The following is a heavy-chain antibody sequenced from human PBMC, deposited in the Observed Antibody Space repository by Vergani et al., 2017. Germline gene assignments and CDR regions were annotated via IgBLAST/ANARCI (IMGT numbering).Heavy chain of an antibody. Sequence: QVQLVQWGAGLLKPSETLSLTCAVYGGSFTGYYWSWIRQSPRRGLEWIGEIDHHGNTNYNPSLKSRVTISVDTSKNLISLKLNSVTAADTALYYCARHGGSGNFYHLFDSWGQGTLVTVSS. V-gene: IGHV4-34*02. J-gene: IGHJ4*02. CDR2: IDHHGNT. CDR1: GGSFTGYY. D-gene: IGHD3-10*01. CDR3: ARHGGSGNFYHLFDS.